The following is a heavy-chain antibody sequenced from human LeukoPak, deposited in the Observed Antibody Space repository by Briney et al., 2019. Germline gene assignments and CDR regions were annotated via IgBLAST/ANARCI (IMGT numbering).Heavy chain of an antibody. J-gene: IGHJ1*01. V-gene: IGHV1-8*01. CDR1: GYTFTSYD. D-gene: IGHD3-22*01. Sequence: ASVKVSCKASGYTFTSYDINWVRQATGQGLEWMGWMNPNSGNTGYAQKFQGRVTMTRNTSISTAYMELSSLRSEDTAVYYCASDYDSSGYYYLGYFQHWGQGTLVTVSS. CDR3: ASDYDSSGYYYLGYFQH. CDR2: MNPNSGNT.